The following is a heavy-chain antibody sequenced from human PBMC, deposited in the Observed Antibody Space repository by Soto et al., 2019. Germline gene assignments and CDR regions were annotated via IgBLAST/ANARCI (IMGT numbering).Heavy chain of an antibody. Sequence: GGSLRLSCAASGFTFSTYAMSWVRQAPGSGLEWVSTISGSGGSTYYADSVKGRFTFSRDNSKNTLYLQMNSLSAEDTAVYYCATTPSGAYWYDSSSYYYFDYWRLGALVTVTS. D-gene: IGHD3-22*01. CDR2: ISGSGGST. V-gene: IGHV3-23*01. J-gene: IGHJ4*02. CDR1: GFTFSTYA. CDR3: ATTPSGAYWYDSSSYYYFDY.